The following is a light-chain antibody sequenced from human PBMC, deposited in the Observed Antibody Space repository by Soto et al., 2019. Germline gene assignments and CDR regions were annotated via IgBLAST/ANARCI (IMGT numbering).Light chain of an antibody. CDR1: QSVSSSY. J-gene: IGKJ1*01. CDR3: QQYGSSPSWK. Sequence: EIVLTQSPGTLSLSPGERATLSCRASQSVSSSYLAWYQQKPGQAPRLLIYGASSRATVIPDRFSGSGSGTDFTLTISRLEPEDFAVYYCQQYGSSPSWKCGKLTKVDIK. CDR2: GAS. V-gene: IGKV3-20*01.